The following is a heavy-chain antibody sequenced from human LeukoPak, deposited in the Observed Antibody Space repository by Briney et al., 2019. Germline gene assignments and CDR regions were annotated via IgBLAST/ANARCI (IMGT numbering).Heavy chain of an antibody. CDR2: INPNSGGT. D-gene: IGHD3-3*01. Sequence: GASVKVSCKASGYTFTGYYMHWVRQAPGQGLEWMGWINPNSGGTNYAQKFQGRVTMTRDTSISTAYMELSRVRSDDTAVYYCARAELVYDFFGMDVWGQGTTVTVSS. J-gene: IGHJ6*02. CDR1: GYTFTGYY. CDR3: ARAELVYDFFGMDV. V-gene: IGHV1-2*02.